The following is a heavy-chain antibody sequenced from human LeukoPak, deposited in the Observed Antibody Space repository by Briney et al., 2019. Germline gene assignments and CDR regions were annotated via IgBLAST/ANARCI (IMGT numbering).Heavy chain of an antibody. V-gene: IGHV3-48*03. D-gene: IGHD3-10*01. CDR2: ISVSGDTI. J-gene: IGHJ4*02. Sequence: GGSLRLSCAASGFPFSAYEMNWVRQAPGKGLEWVSYISVSGDTIYYADSVKGRFTISRDNAKKSLYLQMKSLRAEDTAVYYCARGTLYYGSESYDYWGQGTLVTVSS. CDR3: ARGTLYYGSESYDY. CDR1: GFPFSAYE.